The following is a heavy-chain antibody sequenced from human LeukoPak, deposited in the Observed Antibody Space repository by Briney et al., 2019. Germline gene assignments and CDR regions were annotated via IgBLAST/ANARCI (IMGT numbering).Heavy chain of an antibody. CDR2: MCSSGGST. Sequence: PGGSLTLSCAASGFTYRSYAMSWVGHAPEKGLEWVSAMCSSGGSTYFADSVKGRLTITRDNSKNTLYLQMNSLSAEDTAVYYCSKPIWGSANHNFDYWGQGTLVTVSS. V-gene: IGHV3-23*01. CDR3: SKPIWGSANHNFDY. D-gene: IGHD3-16*01. J-gene: IGHJ4*02. CDR1: GFTYRSYA.